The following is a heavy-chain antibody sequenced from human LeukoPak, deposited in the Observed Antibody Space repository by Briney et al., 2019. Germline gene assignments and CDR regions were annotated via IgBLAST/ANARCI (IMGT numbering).Heavy chain of an antibody. CDR1: GGSFSGYY. CDR2: INHSGST. V-gene: IGHV4-34*01. Sequence: SETLSLTCAVYGGSFSGYYWSWIRQPPGKGLEWIGEINHSGSTNYNPSLKSRVTISVDTSKNQFSLKLSSVTAADTAVYHCARALITMVRGVINWFDPWGQGTLFTVSS. CDR3: ARALITMVRGVINWFDP. D-gene: IGHD3-10*01. J-gene: IGHJ5*02.